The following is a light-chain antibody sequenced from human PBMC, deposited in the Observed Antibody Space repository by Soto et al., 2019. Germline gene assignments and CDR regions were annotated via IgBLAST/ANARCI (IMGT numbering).Light chain of an antibody. J-gene: IGKJ2*01. CDR1: QSVSSNY. V-gene: IGKV3-20*01. CDR2: AAS. Sequence: EIVLTQSPGPLSLSPGERATLSCRASQSVSSNYLAWYQQKPGQAPRLLIFAASSRATGIPDRFSGSGSGTEFTLTISRLEPEDFAVYYCQQYGSSPYTFGPGTKLEIK. CDR3: QQYGSSPYT.